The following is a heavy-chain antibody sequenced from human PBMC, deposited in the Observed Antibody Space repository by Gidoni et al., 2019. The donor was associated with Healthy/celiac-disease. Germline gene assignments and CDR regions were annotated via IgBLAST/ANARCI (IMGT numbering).Heavy chain of an antibody. CDR1: GFTFSSYW. Sequence: EVQLVESGGGLVQPGGSLRLSCAASGFTFSSYWMSWVRQAPGKGLEWVANIKQDGSEKYYVDSVKGRFTISRDNAKNSLYLQMNSLRAEDTAVYYCARDRDEEHYDFWSGAIRGYNWFDPWGQGTLVTVSS. CDR2: IKQDGSEK. D-gene: IGHD3-3*01. J-gene: IGHJ5*02. V-gene: IGHV3-7*03. CDR3: ARDRDEEHYDFWSGAIRGYNWFDP.